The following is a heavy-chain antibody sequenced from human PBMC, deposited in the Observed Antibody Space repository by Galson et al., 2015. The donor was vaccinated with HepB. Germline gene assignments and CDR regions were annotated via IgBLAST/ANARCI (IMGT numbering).Heavy chain of an antibody. CDR3: AIHGSGLFLDAFDI. J-gene: IGHJ3*02. Sequence: SVKVSCKVSGYTLTELSMHWVRQAPGRGLEWMGGFDPEDGETIYAQKFQGRVTMTEDTSTDTAYMELSSLRSEDTAVYYCAIHGSGLFLDAFDIWGQGTMVTVSS. V-gene: IGHV1-24*01. CDR1: GYTLTELS. CDR2: FDPEDGET. D-gene: IGHD3-10*01.